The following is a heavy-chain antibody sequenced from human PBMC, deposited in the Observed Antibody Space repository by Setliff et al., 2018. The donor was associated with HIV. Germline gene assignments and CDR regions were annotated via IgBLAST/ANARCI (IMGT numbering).Heavy chain of an antibody. J-gene: IGHJ6*03. CDR3: ARARGAIDLYYYMDV. CDR2: ISPYNGNT. CDR1: GYSFTSWG. Sequence: GASVKVSCKASGYSFTSWGISWVRQAPGQRLEWMGWISPYNGNTKYIESLQGRVSMTTDTSTSTAYMEVRSLRSDDMAIYYCARARGAIDLYYYMDVWGKGTTVTVSS. D-gene: IGHD3-9*01. V-gene: IGHV1-18*03.